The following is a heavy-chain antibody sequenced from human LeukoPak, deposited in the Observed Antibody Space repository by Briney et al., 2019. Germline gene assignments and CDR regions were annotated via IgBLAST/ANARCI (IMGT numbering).Heavy chain of an antibody. CDR1: GYTFTSYG. CDR3: AREVAGIAVAGHFDY. CDR2: IIPILGIA. V-gene: IGHV1-69*04. Sequence: ASVKVSCKASGYTFTSYGISWVRQAPGQGLEWMGRIIPILGIANYAQKFQGRVTITADKSTSTAYMELSSLRSEDTAVYYCAREVAGIAVAGHFDYWGQGTLVTVSS. D-gene: IGHD6-19*01. J-gene: IGHJ4*02.